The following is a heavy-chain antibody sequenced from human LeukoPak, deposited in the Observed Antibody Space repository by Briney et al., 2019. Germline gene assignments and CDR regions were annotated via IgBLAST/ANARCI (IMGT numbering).Heavy chain of an antibody. D-gene: IGHD6-19*01. J-gene: IGHJ4*02. CDR1: GFTFSSYA. Sequence: GGSLRLSCAASGFTFSSYAMSWVRQAPGKGLEWVSAISGSGGSTYYADSVKGRFTISRDNSKNTLYLQMNSLRAEDTAVYYCAKHLFIAVAGNFIDYWDQGTLVTVSS. CDR2: ISGSGGST. V-gene: IGHV3-23*01. CDR3: AKHLFIAVAGNFIDY.